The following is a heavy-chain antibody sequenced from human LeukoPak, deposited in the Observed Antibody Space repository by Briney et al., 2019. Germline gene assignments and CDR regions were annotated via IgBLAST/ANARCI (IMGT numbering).Heavy chain of an antibody. D-gene: IGHD3-10*02. CDR3: AKELDTMFFDY. J-gene: IGHJ4*02. CDR1: GFNFDRYT. V-gene: IGHV3-43*01. Sequence: GGSLRLSCAPSGFNFDRYTIHWVRQAPGKGLEWVSLAGWAGGTTFYSDSVRGRFTISRDSGRKSVYLQMNSLTTDDTAFYFCAKELDTMFFDYWGQGALVTVSS. CDR2: AGWAGGTT.